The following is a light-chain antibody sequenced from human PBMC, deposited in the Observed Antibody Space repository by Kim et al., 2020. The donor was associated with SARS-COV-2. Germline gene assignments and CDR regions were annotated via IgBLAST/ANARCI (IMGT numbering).Light chain of an antibody. V-gene: IGLV3-21*04. Sequence: SYELTQPPSVSVAPGKTARITCGGNNIGSKSVHWYQQKPGQAPVLVIYYDTDRPSGIPERFSGSNSGNTATLTISRVEAGAEADYYCQVWDTSSDHVVFG. J-gene: IGLJ2*01. CDR3: QVWDTSSDHVV. CDR2: YDT. CDR1: NIGSKS.